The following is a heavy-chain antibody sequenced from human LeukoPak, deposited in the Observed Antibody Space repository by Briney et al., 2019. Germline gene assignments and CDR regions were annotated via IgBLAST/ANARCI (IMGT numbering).Heavy chain of an antibody. CDR2: VYTSGST. Sequence: PSETLSLTCTVSGGSISSGSFYWSWIRQPAGKGLEWIGRVYTSGSTNYNASLKSRITISVDTSKNQFSLKLSSVTAADTAVYYCARVAGDSSWYYYWGQGTLVTVSS. D-gene: IGHD6-13*01. V-gene: IGHV4-61*02. CDR1: GGSISSGSFY. CDR3: ARVAGDSSWYYY. J-gene: IGHJ4*02.